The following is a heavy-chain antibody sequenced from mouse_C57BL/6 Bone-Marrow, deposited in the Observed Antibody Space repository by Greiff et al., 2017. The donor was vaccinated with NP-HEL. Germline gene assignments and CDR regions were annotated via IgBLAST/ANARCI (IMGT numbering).Heavy chain of an antibody. Sequence: EVQGVESGGDLVKPGGSLKLSCAASGFTFSSYGMSWVRQTPDKRLEWVATFSSGGSYTYYPVSVKGRFTISRDNAKNTLYLQMSILKSEDTAMYYCANYGSSSYWGQGTLVTVSA. J-gene: IGHJ3*01. CDR3: ANYGSSSY. D-gene: IGHD1-1*01. CDR2: FSSGGSYT. V-gene: IGHV5-6*01. CDR1: GFTFSSYG.